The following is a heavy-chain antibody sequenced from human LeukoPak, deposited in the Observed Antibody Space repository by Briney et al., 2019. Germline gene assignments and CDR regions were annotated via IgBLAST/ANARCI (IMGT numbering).Heavy chain of an antibody. CDR1: GFTFSNYA. CDR2: ISTSGSTI. CDR3: ARNLDY. Sequence: GGSLRLSCAASGFTFSNYAMNWVRQAPGKGLEWVSYISTSGSTIHYADSVKGRFTISRHNAKNSVYLQMNSLRAEDRAVYYCARNLDYWGQGALVTVSS. V-gene: IGHV3-48*03. J-gene: IGHJ4*02.